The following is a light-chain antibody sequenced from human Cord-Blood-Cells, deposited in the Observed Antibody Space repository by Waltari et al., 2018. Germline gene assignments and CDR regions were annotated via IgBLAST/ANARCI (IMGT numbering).Light chain of an antibody. Sequence: EIVLTQSPATMSLSPGARATLHCRASQSVSSYLAWYQQKPVQAPRLLIYDASNRATGIPARFSGSGSGTDFTLTISSLEPEDFVVYYCQQRSNWPSITFGQGTRLEIK. CDR3: QQRSNWPSIT. V-gene: IGKV3-11*01. J-gene: IGKJ5*01. CDR2: DAS. CDR1: QSVSSY.